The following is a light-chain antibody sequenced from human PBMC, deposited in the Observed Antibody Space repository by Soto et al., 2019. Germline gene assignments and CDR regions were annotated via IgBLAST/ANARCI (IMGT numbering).Light chain of an antibody. J-gene: IGKJ1*01. Sequence: IQLTQSPSSLSASGGDRVTITCRASQGIDAFLAWYQQKAGKAPKLLIYAASTLQSGVPSRFSGSGSGPDFTLTISRLQPDDFATHYCQQYNSYPWTFGQGTKVDI. CDR3: QQYNSYPWT. CDR2: AAS. V-gene: IGKV1-9*01. CDR1: QGIDAF.